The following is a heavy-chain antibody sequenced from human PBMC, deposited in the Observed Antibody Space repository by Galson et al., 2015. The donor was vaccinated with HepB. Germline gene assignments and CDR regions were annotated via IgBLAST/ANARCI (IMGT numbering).Heavy chain of an antibody. CDR2: VHPGESLT. CDR3: VRLLDYGCNPFDY. V-gene: IGHV5-51*01. D-gene: IGHD3-16*01. J-gene: IGHJ4*02. CDR1: GSSFTSYW. Sequence: QSGAEVTKPGESLKISCWISGSSFTSYWIGWVRQMPGRGLEWLVIVHPGESLTTYSPSFEGQVIVSADKSMKTAYLLWNSLKASATAMYYCVRLLDYGCNPFDYSGQRTLVTVSS.